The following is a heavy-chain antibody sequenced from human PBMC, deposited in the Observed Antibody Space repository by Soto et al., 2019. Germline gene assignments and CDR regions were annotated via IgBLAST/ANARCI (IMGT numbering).Heavy chain of an antibody. CDR3: ARTEKSVGSSWPYYYYYYMDV. V-gene: IGHV1-18*01. Sequence: ASVNVSCKASGYTFTSYGISWVRQAPGQGLEWMGWISAYNGNTNYAQKLQGRVTMTTDTSTSTAYMELRSLRSDDTAVYYCARTEKSVGSSWPYYYYYYMDVWGKGTTVTVSS. CDR1: GYTFTSYG. CDR2: ISAYNGNT. J-gene: IGHJ6*03. D-gene: IGHD6-13*01.